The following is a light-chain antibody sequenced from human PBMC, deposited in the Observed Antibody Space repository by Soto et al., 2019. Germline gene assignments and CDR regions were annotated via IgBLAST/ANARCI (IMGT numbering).Light chain of an antibody. CDR1: SSDVGGYDY. CDR3: SSYAGTYIV. CDR2: DVS. Sequence: QSVLTQPPSASGSPGQSVAISCTGTSSDVGGYDYVSWYQQHPGKAPKLMIYDVSKRPSGVPDRFSGSKSGNTASLTVSGLQAEDDADYYCSSYAGTYIVFGTGTKVTVL. J-gene: IGLJ1*01. V-gene: IGLV2-8*01.